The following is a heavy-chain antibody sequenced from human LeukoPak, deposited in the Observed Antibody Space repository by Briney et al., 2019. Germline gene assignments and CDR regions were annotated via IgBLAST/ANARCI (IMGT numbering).Heavy chain of an antibody. J-gene: IGHJ4*02. CDR2: INPNSGDT. CDR1: GYIFTDYY. CDR3: ARGFDWLSYYFDY. V-gene: IGHV1-2*02. Sequence: ASVKVSCKASGYIFTDYYMHWVRQAPGQGLEWMGWINPNSGDTNYAQKFQGRVTMTRDTSISTAYMELSRLRSDDTAVYYCARGFDWLSYYFDYWGQGTLVTVSS. D-gene: IGHD3-9*01.